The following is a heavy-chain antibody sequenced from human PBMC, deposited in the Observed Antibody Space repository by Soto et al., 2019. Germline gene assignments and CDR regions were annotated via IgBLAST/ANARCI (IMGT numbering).Heavy chain of an antibody. J-gene: IGHJ5*02. Sequence: ASVKVSCKASGYTFTSYGISWVRQAPGQGLEWMGWISAYNGNTNYAQKLQGRVTMTTDTSTSTAYMELRSLRSDDTAVYYCARAWSTRGGNNWFDPWGQGTLVTVSS. CDR3: ARAWSTRGGNNWFDP. CDR1: GYTFTSYG. CDR2: ISAYNGNT. D-gene: IGHD3-16*01. V-gene: IGHV1-18*01.